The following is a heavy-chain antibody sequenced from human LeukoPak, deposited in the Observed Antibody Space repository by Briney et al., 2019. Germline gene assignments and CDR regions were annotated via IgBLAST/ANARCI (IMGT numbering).Heavy chain of an antibody. Sequence: GGSLRLSCAASGFIVNTNYMTWVRQAPGRGLEWVSFIYADGNTYYADSVKGRFTISRDISKNAVYLQMNSLRAEDTAVYYCARDWYHAIDYWGQGALVTVSS. CDR1: GFIVNTNY. V-gene: IGHV3-53*01. CDR3: ARDWYHAIDY. D-gene: IGHD2-2*01. J-gene: IGHJ4*02. CDR2: IYADGNT.